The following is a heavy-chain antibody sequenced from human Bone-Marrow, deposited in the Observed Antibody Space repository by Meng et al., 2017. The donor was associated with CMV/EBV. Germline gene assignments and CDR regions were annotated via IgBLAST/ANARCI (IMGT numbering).Heavy chain of an antibody. V-gene: IGHV5-51*01. Sequence: GESLKISCKGSGYSFTSYWIGWVRQMSGKGLEWMGIIYPGDSDTRYSPSFQGQVTISADKSISTAYLQWSSLKASDTAMYYCARRSSSSGAPGRYFDYWGQGTLVTVSS. CDR3: ARRSSSSGAPGRYFDY. CDR2: IYPGDSDT. J-gene: IGHJ4*02. D-gene: IGHD6-6*01. CDR1: GYSFTSYW.